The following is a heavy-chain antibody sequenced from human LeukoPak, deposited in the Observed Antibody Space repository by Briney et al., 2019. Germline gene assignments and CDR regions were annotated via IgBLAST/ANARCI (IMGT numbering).Heavy chain of an antibody. V-gene: IGHV1-69*02. J-gene: IGHJ4*02. CDR3: ARLGYCSSTSCLDY. CDR1: GGTFSSYT. CDR2: IIPILGIA. Sequence: GASVKVSCKASGGTFSSYTISWVRQAPGQGLEWMGRIIPILGIANYAQRFQGRATITADKSTSTAYMELSSLRSEDTAVYYCARLGYCSSTSCLDYWGQGTLVTVSS. D-gene: IGHD2-2*01.